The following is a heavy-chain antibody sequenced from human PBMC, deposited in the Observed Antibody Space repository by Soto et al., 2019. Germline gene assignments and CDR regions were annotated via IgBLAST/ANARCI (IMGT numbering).Heavy chain of an antibody. D-gene: IGHD6-13*01. CDR1: GYSISSGYY. Sequence: SETLSLTCAVSGYSISSGYYWGWIRQPPGKGLEWIGSIYHSGSTYYNPSLKSRVTISVDTSKNQFSLKLSSVTAADTAVYYCARARVEAAGNYFDYWGQGTLVTVSS. CDR3: ARARVEAAGNYFDY. V-gene: IGHV4-38-2*01. CDR2: IYHSGST. J-gene: IGHJ4*02.